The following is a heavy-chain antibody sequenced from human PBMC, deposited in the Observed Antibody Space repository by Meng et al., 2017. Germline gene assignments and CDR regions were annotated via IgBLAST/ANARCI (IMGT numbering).Heavy chain of an antibody. Sequence: HITLKESRHKLVKPTQPLTRTCTFSGFSISTSGVGVGWIRQPPGKALEWLALIYWDDDKRYSPSLKSRLTITKDTSKNQVVLTMTNMDPVDTATYYCAHSYGSNFDYWGQGTLVTVSS. CDR2: IYWDDDK. D-gene: IGHD3-10*01. CDR3: AHSYGSNFDY. J-gene: IGHJ4*02. CDR1: GFSISTSGVG. V-gene: IGHV2-5*02.